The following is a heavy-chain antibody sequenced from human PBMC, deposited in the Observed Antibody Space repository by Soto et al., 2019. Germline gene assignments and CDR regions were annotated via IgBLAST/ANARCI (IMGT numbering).Heavy chain of an antibody. V-gene: IGHV3-53*04. CDR2: IYSDDST. Sequence: EVQLVASGGVLVQPGGSLRFSCAASGFSVINNYLGWVRQAPGKGLEWVSLIYSDDSTYYSDSVKGRFTFSRHSSKNTLFLQMNTLRPEDTAMYYCARFVLYGLFDYWGQGTLVTVSS. CDR1: GFSVINNY. CDR3: ARFVLYGLFDY. J-gene: IGHJ4*02. D-gene: IGHD3-10*01.